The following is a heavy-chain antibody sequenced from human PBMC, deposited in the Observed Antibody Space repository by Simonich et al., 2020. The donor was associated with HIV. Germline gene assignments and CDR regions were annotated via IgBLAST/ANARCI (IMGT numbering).Heavy chain of an antibody. CDR3: ARHVFWSGYLSAFDI. V-gene: IGHV4-39*01. Sequence: QLQLQESGPGLVKPSETLSLTCTVSGGSISSSSYYWGWIRQPPGKGLEWIGSIYYSGSTYYNPSLKSRVTISVDTSKNQFSLKLSSVTAADTAVYYCARHVFWSGYLSAFDIWGQGTMVTVSS. J-gene: IGHJ3*02. CDR2: IYYSGST. D-gene: IGHD3-3*01. CDR1: GGSISSSSYY.